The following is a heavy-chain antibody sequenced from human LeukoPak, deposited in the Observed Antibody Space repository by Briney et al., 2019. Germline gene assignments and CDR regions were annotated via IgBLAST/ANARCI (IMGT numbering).Heavy chain of an antibody. Sequence: GGSLRLSCAASGFTFSSYAMSWVRQAPGKGLEWVSAISGSGGSTYYADSVKGRFTISRDNSKNTLYLQMNSLRAEDTAVYYCAKAEGYCSSTSCYRYFDYWGQGTLVTVS. J-gene: IGHJ4*02. CDR1: GFTFSSYA. V-gene: IGHV3-23*01. D-gene: IGHD2-2*01. CDR3: AKAEGYCSSTSCYRYFDY. CDR2: ISGSGGST.